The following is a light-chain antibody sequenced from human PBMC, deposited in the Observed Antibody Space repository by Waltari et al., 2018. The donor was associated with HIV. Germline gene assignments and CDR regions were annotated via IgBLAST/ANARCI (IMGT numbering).Light chain of an antibody. Sequence: EIVMTQSPATLSVSPGERATLSCRASQSVTTNLAWYQQKPGQAPRLLIYHASTTATGIPARFSGSGSGTEFTLTISSLQSEDFAVYYCQQYHHWPPLTFGGGTKLEIK. V-gene: IGKV3-15*01. J-gene: IGKJ4*01. CDR3: QQYHHWPPLT. CDR2: HAS. CDR1: QSVTTN.